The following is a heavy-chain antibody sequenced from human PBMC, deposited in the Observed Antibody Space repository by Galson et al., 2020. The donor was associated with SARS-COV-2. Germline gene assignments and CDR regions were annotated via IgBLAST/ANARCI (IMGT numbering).Heavy chain of an antibody. D-gene: IGHD6-19*01. Sequence: GGSLRLSCAASGFTFSSYAMHWVRQAPGTGLEWVAVISYDGSNKYYADSVKGRVTIPRDNSKNTLYVQMNSLRAEDTAVYFCAKGRGYSSGWYYFDYWGQGSLVTVSS. CDR2: ISYDGSNK. V-gene: IGHV3-30-3*01. CDR3: AKGRGYSSGWYYFDY. CDR1: GFTFSSYA. J-gene: IGHJ4*02.